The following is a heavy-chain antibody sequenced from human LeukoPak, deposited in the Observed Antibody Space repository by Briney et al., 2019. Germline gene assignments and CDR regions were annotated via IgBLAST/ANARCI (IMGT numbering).Heavy chain of an antibody. CDR3: AKDSRGAAFWGEFDH. D-gene: IGHD3-16*01. Sequence: QPGGSLRLSCAASGFSFEDYAMHWVRQTLGKGLEWVSLISRDGSTIHYADSVKGRLTISRDNRKNSLYLQMNSLRTEDTALYFCAKDSRGAAFWGEFDHWGQGTLVTVSS. V-gene: IGHV3-43*02. CDR2: ISRDGSTI. J-gene: IGHJ4*02. CDR1: GFSFEDYA.